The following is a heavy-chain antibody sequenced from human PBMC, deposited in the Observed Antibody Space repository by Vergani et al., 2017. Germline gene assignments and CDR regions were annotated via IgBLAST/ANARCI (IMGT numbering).Heavy chain of an antibody. CDR1: GGTFSSYA. D-gene: IGHD5-18*01. Sequence: QVQLVQSGAEVKKPGSSVKVFCKASGGTFSSYAISWVRQAPGQGLEWMGGIIPIFGTANYAQKFQGRVTITADESTSTAYMELSRLRSEDTAVYCCASLPKYSYGPYYWGQGTLVTVSS. V-gene: IGHV1-69*12. CDR3: ASLPKYSYGPYY. J-gene: IGHJ4*02. CDR2: IIPIFGTA.